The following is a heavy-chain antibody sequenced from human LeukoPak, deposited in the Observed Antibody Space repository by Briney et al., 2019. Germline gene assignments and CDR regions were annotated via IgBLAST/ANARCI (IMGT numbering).Heavy chain of an antibody. CDR1: DGSISSSSYY. Sequence: SETLSLTCTVSDGSISSSSYYWGWIRQPPGKGLEWIGSIYYSGSTYYSPSLKSRVTISVDTSKNQFSLKLSSVTAADTAVYYCARRRQNWFDPWGQGTLVTVSS. CDR3: ARRRQNWFDP. V-gene: IGHV4-39*01. CDR2: IYYSGST. J-gene: IGHJ5*02.